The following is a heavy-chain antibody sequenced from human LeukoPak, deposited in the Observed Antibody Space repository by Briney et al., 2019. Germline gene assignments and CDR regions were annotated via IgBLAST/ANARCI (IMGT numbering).Heavy chain of an antibody. V-gene: IGHV1-2*06. CDR1: GYTFTGYY. J-gene: IGHJ4*02. CDR2: INPNSGGT. CDR3: AREKYSSGWYYFDY. Sequence: ASVKVSCKASGYTFTGYYMHWVRQAPGQGLEWMGRINPNSGGTNYAQKFQGTVTMTRDTSISTAYMELSSLRSDDTAVYYCAREKYSSGWYYFDYWGQGTLVTVSS. D-gene: IGHD6-19*01.